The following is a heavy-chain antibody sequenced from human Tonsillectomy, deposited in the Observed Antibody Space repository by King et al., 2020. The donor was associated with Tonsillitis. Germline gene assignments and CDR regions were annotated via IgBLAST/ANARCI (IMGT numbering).Heavy chain of an antibody. CDR1: GFTFSSYA. CDR2: IGGSAGGT. Sequence: MQLVQSGGGLVQPGGSLRLSCAASGFTFSSYAMAWVRQAPGKGLEWISTIGGSAGGTYYADSVKGRFSISRDNSKSTLYLQMSTLRAEDTAVYYCAKDPADYGMDVWGQGTTVTVSS. V-gene: IGHV3-23*04. CDR3: AKDPADYGMDV. J-gene: IGHJ6*02.